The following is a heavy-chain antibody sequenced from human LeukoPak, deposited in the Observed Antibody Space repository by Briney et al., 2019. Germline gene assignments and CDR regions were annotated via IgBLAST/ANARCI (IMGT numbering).Heavy chain of an antibody. Sequence: PSETLSLTCAVYGGSFSGYYWSWIRQPPGKGLEWIGEINHSGSTNYNPSLKSRVTISVDTSKNQFSLKLGSVTAADTAVYYCARAITMVRGVLYYFDYWGQGTLVTVSS. V-gene: IGHV4-34*01. CDR2: INHSGST. J-gene: IGHJ4*02. CDR3: ARAITMVRGVLYYFDY. D-gene: IGHD3-10*01. CDR1: GGSFSGYY.